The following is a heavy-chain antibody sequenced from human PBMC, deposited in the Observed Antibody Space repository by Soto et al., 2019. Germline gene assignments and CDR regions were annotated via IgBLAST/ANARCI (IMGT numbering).Heavy chain of an antibody. D-gene: IGHD2-15*01. CDR2: ISSSSSYT. CDR3: AREHCSGGSCYPGAFDI. V-gene: IGHV3-11*06. Sequence: LRLSCAASEFTFSDYYMSWIRQAPGKGLEWVSYISSSSSYTNYADSVKGRFTISRDNAKNSLYLQMNSLRAEDTAVYYCAREHCSGGSCYPGAFDIWGQGTMVTVSS. CDR1: EFTFSDYY. J-gene: IGHJ3*02.